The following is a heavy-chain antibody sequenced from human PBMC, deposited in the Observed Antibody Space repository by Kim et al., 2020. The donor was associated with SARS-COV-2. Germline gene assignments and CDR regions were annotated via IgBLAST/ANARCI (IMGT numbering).Heavy chain of an antibody. CDR3: ARTVFPGGPYFFDS. J-gene: IGHJ4*02. D-gene: IGHD2-21*02. CDR2: ISGDGGGT. V-gene: IGHV3-64*02. CDR1: GFTFSSYS. Sequence: GGSLRLSCAASGFTFSSYSMHWVRQAPGKGLEYVSAISGDGGGTYYGDSVKGRFIVSRDNSKNTLYLQMGSLRAEDAAVYFCARTVFPGGPYFFDSWGQG.